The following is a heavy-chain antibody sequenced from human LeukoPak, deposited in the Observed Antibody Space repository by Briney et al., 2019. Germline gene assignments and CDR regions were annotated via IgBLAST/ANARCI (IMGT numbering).Heavy chain of an antibody. CDR1: GGSFSGYY. Sequence: SSETLSLTCAVYGGSFSGYYWSWIRQPPGKGLEWIGEINHSGRTNYNPSLKSRVTISVDTSKNQFSLKLSSVTAADTAVYYCARALLLWFGEFWFDPWGQGTLVTVSS. CDR3: ARALLLWFGEFWFDP. CDR2: INHSGRT. J-gene: IGHJ5*02. D-gene: IGHD3-10*01. V-gene: IGHV4-34*01.